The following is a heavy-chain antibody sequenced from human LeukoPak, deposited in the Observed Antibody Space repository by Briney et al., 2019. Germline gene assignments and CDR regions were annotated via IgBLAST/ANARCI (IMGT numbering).Heavy chain of an antibody. J-gene: IGHJ5*02. CDR1: GGSFSGYY. D-gene: IGHD2-2*01. CDR3: AGDIVVVPAAMEGGIWFDP. Sequence: SETLSLTCAVYGGSFSGYYWSWIRQPPGKGLEWIGEINHSGSTNYNPSLKSRVTISVDTSKNQFSLKLSFVTAADTAVYYCAGDIVVVPAAMEGGIWFDPWGQGTLVTVSS. CDR2: INHSGST. V-gene: IGHV4-34*01.